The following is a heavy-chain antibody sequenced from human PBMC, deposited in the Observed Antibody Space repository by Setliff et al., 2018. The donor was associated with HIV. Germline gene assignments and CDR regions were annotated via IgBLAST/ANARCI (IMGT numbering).Heavy chain of an antibody. V-gene: IGHV1-3*01. CDR2: ITVGNGNT. D-gene: IGHD3-16*02. J-gene: IGHJ4*02. CDR1: GYTFTKYA. Sequence: ASVKVSCKASGYTFTKYAIHWVRQAPGQRLEWMGWITVGNGNTKYSQKLQGRVTITRDTSATTVYMELSRLRSEDTAVYYCAREGAFVWGTYRYQGFDHWGQGTLVTVS. CDR3: AREGAFVWGTYRYQGFDH.